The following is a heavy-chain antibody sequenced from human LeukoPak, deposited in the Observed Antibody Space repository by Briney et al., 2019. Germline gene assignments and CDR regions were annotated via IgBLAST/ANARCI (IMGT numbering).Heavy chain of an antibody. CDR3: ARAEDGGYYYYGMDV. CDR1: GGTFSSYA. CDR2: IIPIFGMA. J-gene: IGHJ6*02. V-gene: IGHV1-69*04. D-gene: IGHD3-10*01. Sequence: GSSVKVSCKASGGTFSSYAISWVRQAPGQGLEWMGRIIPIFGMANYAQKFQGRVTITADKSTSTAYMELSSLRSEDTAVYYCARAEDGGYYYYGMDVWGQGTTVTVSS.